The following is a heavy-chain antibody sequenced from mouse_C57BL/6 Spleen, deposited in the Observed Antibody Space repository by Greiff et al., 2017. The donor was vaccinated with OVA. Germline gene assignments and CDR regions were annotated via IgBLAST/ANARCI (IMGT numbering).Heavy chain of an antibody. CDR3: ARGMGWLTYFDV. D-gene: IGHD2-3*01. CDR2: ISYDGSN. J-gene: IGHJ1*03. CDR1: GYSITSGYY. Sequence: EVKLQESGPGLVKPSQSLSLTCSVTGYSITSGYYWNWIRQFPGNKLEWMGYISYDGSNNYNPSLKNRISITRDTSKNQFFLKLNSVTTEDTATYYCARGMGWLTYFDVWGTGTTVTVSS. V-gene: IGHV3-6*01.